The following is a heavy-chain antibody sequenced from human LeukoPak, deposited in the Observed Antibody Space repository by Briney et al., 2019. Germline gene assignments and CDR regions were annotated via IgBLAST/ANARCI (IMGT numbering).Heavy chain of an antibody. V-gene: IGHV4-39*01. CDR1: GGSISSSSHY. J-gene: IGHJ4*02. D-gene: IGHD6-19*01. CDR2: LSHSGYT. Sequence: PSETLSLTCTVCGGSISSSSHYWGWIRHPPGKGLEWIGSLSHSGYTYSRPSLKSRVTISGDTSKNQFSLKLTSVTAADTAVYYCARLKAVAGSCDYFDYWGQGTPVTVSS. CDR3: ARLKAVAGSCDYFDY.